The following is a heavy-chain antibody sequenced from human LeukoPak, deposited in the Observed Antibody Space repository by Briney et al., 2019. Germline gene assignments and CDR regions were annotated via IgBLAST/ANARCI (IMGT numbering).Heavy chain of an antibody. CDR2: IIPIFGTA. Sequence: GASVKVSCKASGGTFSSYAISWVRQAPGQGLEWMGGIIPIFGTANYAQKFQGRVTITADESTSTAYMELSSLRSEDTAVYYCARVTVGATPTFGYWGQGTLVTVSS. CDR3: ARVTVGATPTFGY. V-gene: IGHV1-69*13. D-gene: IGHD1-26*01. CDR1: GGTFSSYA. J-gene: IGHJ4*02.